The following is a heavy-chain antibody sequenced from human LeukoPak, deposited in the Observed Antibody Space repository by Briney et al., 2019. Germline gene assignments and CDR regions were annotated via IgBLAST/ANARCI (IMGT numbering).Heavy chain of an antibody. CDR3: ARRVIVGATDYFDY. D-gene: IGHD1-26*01. V-gene: IGHV4-39*01. CDR1: GGSISSSSYY. J-gene: IGHJ4*02. Sequence: SETLPLTCTVSGGSISSSSYYWGWIRQPPGKGLEWIGSIYYSGSTYYNPSLKSRVTISVDTSKNQFSLKLSSVTAADTAAYYCARRVIVGATDYFDYWGQGTLVTVSS. CDR2: IYYSGST.